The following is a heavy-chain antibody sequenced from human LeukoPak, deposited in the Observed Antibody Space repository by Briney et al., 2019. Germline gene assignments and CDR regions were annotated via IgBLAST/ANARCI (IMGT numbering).Heavy chain of an antibody. CDR3: ATGRNGVVPAPILGVGPWYNYHYMDV. D-gene: IGHD2-2*02. Sequence: SETLSLTCAVSGGSFSGYYWSWIRQPPGKGLEWIGEIDHSGTTNYNPSLKSRVTMSVDTSKNQFSLMVSSVTAADTAVYYCATGRNGVVPAPILGVGPWYNYHYMDVWGKGTTVTVSS. CDR2: IDHSGTT. V-gene: IGHV4-34*01. J-gene: IGHJ6*03. CDR1: GGSFSGYY.